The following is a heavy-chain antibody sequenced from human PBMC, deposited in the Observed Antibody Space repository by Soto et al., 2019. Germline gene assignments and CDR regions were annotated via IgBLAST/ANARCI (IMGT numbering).Heavy chain of an antibody. J-gene: IGHJ6*02. CDR3: ARDRAVQKYFSGSYRRPGYYGMDV. CDR2: INPSGGST. V-gene: IGHV1-46*01. D-gene: IGHD3-10*01. CDR1: GYTLTSYY. Sequence: ASVKVSCKAPGYTLTSYYMHWVRQAPGQGLEWMGIINPSGGSTNYAQKFQGRVTMTRDTSTSTVYMELSSLRSEDTAVYYCARDRAVQKYFSGSYRRPGYYGMDVWGQGTTVTVSS.